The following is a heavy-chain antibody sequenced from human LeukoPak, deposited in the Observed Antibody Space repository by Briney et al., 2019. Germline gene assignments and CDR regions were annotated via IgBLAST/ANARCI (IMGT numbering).Heavy chain of an antibody. D-gene: IGHD3-22*01. CDR2: INPNSGGT. Sequence: ASVKVSCKASGYTFTGYYMHWVRQAPGQGLEWMGWINPNSGGTNYAQKFQGRVTMTRDTSISTAYMELSRLRSDDTAVYYCARDVIYYYDSSGYYPDYWGQGTLVTVSS. CDR1: GYTFTGYY. CDR3: ARDVIYYYDSSGYYPDY. J-gene: IGHJ4*02. V-gene: IGHV1-2*02.